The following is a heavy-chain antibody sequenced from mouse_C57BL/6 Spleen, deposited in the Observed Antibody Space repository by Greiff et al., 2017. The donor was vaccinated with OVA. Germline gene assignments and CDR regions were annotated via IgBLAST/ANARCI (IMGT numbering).Heavy chain of an antibody. J-gene: IGHJ2*01. CDR1: GYTFTDYY. Sequence: QVHVKQSGAELVRPGASVKLSCKASGYTFTDYYINWVKQRPGQGLEWIARIYPGSGNTYYNEKFKGKATLTAEKSSSTAYMQLSSLTSEDSAVYFCARDYYGISFDYWGQGTTLTVSS. CDR3: ARDYYGISFDY. CDR2: IYPGSGNT. D-gene: IGHD1-1*01. V-gene: IGHV1-76*01.